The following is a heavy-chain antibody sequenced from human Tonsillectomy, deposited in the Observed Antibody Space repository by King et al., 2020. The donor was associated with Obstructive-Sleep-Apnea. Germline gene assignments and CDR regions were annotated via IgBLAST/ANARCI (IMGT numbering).Heavy chain of an antibody. CDR1: GFTFSSYS. Sequence: ESGGGVVQPGRSLRISCAASGFTFSSYSIHWVRQAPGKGLEWGALILYDGTKKYYADSVKGRVSISRDNSKNTVYLQMNSLRGEDTAVYYCARERDYGSGRPFDYWGQGTLVTVSS. D-gene: IGHD3-10*01. V-gene: IGHV3-30*04. J-gene: IGHJ4*02. CDR2: ILYDGTKK. CDR3: ARERDYGSGRPFDY.